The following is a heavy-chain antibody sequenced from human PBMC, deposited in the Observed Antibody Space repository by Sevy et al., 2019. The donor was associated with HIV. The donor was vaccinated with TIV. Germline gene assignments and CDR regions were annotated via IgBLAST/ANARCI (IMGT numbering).Heavy chain of an antibody. CDR3: ARSENVESAPFDY. J-gene: IGHJ4*02. Sequence: TLSLTCSVTGVSLTGADYYWSWVRQAPGKGLEWIAYYFHSGPLYNSPTLKSLLSISVDTTQNQFSLKLTSVTAADSAVYYCARSENVESAPFDYWGQGTPVTVSS. CDR1: GVSLTGADYY. D-gene: IGHD5-18*01. CDR2: YFHSGPL. V-gene: IGHV4-30-4*01.